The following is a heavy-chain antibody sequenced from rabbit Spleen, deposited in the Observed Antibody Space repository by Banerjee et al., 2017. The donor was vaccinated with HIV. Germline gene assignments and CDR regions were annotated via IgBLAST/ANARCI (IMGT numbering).Heavy chain of an antibody. V-gene: IGHV1S40*01. D-gene: IGHD1-1*01. CDR2: IVTGSSGST. CDR3: ARDLDAGAYYFDL. CDR1: GIDFSSSYW. Sequence: QSLEESGGGLVKPGASLTLTCKASGIDFSSSYWICWVRQAPGKGLEWIACIVTGSSGSTYYASWAKGRFTISKTSSTTVTLQMTRLTAADTATYFCARDLDAGAYYFDLWGPGTLVTVS. J-gene: IGHJ4*01.